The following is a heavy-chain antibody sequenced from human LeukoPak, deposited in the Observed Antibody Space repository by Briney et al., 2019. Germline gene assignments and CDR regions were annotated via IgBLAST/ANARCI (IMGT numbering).Heavy chain of an antibody. CDR1: GFTFSDYG. CDR2: IRFDGTNK. CDR3: VRDRAAPDS. D-gene: IGHD3-10*01. Sequence: GGSLRLSCAASGFTFSDYGMHWVRQAPGKGLDWVTFIRFDGTNKFDADSVKGRFTVSRDNAKNSIYVQMNNLRAEDTAVYYCVRDRAAPDSWGQGTLVTVSS. J-gene: IGHJ4*02. V-gene: IGHV3-30*12.